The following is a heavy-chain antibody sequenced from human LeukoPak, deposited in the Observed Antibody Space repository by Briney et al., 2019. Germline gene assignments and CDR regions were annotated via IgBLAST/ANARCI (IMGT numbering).Heavy chain of an antibody. CDR1: GFTFSSCS. CDR3: ARDREPYCTGGTCYSTGDY. D-gene: IGHD2-15*01. Sequence: GGSLRLSSAVSGFTFSSCSMKWGRHAPGKGLEWVSSISSSGSYICCSDSGKGRFTISRDNAKNSLYLQMNSLRAEDTAVYYCARDREPYCTGGTCYSTGDYWGQGTLVTVSS. CDR2: ISSSGSYI. J-gene: IGHJ4*02. V-gene: IGHV3-21*06.